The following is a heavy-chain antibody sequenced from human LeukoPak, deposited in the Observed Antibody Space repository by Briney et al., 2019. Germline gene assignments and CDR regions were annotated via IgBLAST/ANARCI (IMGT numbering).Heavy chain of an antibody. CDR3: ARRTLLSSWAPYYYYGIDV. CDR2: INTSGGST. D-gene: IGHD2-15*01. CDR1: GYTFTSYY. V-gene: IGHV1-46*01. Sequence: ASVKVSCKASGYTFTSYYMHWVRQAPGQGLEWMGIINTSGGSTSYAQKFQGRVTMTRDTSTSTVYMELSSLRSEDTAVYYCARRTLLSSWAPYYYYGIDVWGQGTTVTVSS. J-gene: IGHJ6*02.